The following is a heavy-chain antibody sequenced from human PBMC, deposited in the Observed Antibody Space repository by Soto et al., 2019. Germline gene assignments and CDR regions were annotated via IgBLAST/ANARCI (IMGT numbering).Heavy chain of an antibody. CDR1: GGTFSSYT. J-gene: IGHJ3*02. CDR3: ARVRAVAGVDAFDI. CDR2: IIPILGIA. D-gene: IGHD6-19*01. V-gene: IGHV1-69*02. Sequence: ASVKVSCKASGGTFSSYTISWVRQAPGQGLEWMGRIIPILGIANYAQKFQGRVTITADKSTSTAYMELSSLRSEDTAVYYCARVRAVAGVDAFDIWGQGTMVTVSS.